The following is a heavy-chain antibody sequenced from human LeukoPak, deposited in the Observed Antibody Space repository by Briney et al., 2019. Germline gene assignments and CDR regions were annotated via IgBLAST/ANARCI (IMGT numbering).Heavy chain of an antibody. CDR2: ISSSGSTI. CDR3: SSGLWFGQFAFGI. D-gene: IGHD3-10*01. J-gene: IGHJ3*02. Sequence: GGSLRLSCAASGFTFSDYYMSWIRQAPGKGLEWVSYISSSGSTIYYADSVKGRFTISRDNAKNSLYLQMDSLRAEDTAVYYCSSGLWFGQFAFGIWGQGTMVTVSS. CDR1: GFTFSDYY. V-gene: IGHV3-11*04.